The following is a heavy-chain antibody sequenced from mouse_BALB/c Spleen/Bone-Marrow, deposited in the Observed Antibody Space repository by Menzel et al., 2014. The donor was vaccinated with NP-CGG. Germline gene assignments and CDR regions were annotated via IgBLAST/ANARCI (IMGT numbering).Heavy chain of an antibody. CDR1: GFTFSSFG. CDR3: TRGGNWDDFDS. V-gene: IGHV5-17*02. D-gene: IGHD4-1*01. CDR2: ISSGSSTI. J-gene: IGHJ2*01. Sequence: DVKLVESGGGLVQPGGSRKLSCTASGFTFSSFGMHWVRQAPEKGLEWVAYISSGSSTIFYADTVKGRFTVSRDNPKNTLFPQMTSLRSEDTAMYFCTRGGNWDDFDSWGQGTTLTVSS.